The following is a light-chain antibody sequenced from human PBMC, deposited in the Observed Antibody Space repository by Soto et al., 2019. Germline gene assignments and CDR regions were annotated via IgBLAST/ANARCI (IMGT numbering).Light chain of an antibody. CDR3: SSYTTSNTRQIV. Sequence: QSVLTQPASVSGSPGQSINISCTGTGRAGGGYNYVSWYRHHPGKAPKLIIYDVSNRPSGVSNPFSGSKSGNTASLTISGLQPEDEADYYCSSYTTSNTRQIVFGTGTKVTVL. J-gene: IGLJ1*01. V-gene: IGLV2-14*03. CDR2: DVS. CDR1: GRAGGGYNY.